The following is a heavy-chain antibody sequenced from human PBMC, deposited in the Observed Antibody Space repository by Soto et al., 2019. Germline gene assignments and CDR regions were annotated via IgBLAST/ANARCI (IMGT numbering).Heavy chain of an antibody. D-gene: IGHD3-10*01. J-gene: IGHJ4*02. CDR2: ISSNGGTT. CDR1: GFTFSSYD. Sequence: EVQLAESGGGMVQPGGSLRLSCVASGFTFSSYDMHWVRQAPGKGPEYVSSISSNGGTTYYGNSVKGRFTISRDNSKNTLYLQMGSLRADDMAVYYCVRRVSGNSDYWGQGTLVTVSS. CDR3: VRRVSGNSDY. V-gene: IGHV3-64*01.